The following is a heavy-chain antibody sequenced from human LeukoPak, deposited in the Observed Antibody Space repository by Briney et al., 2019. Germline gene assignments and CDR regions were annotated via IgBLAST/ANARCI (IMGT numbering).Heavy chain of an antibody. V-gene: IGHV3-48*02. J-gene: IGHJ4*02. CDR2: ISSSSNTI. Sequence: GGSLRLSCAASGFTFSSYAMHWVRQAPGKGLEWVSYISSSSNTIHYADSVKGRFTISRDNAKDSLYLQMNSLRDEDTAVYYCARGGWDSWGQGALVTVSS. CDR3: ARGGWDS. CDR1: GFTFSSYA.